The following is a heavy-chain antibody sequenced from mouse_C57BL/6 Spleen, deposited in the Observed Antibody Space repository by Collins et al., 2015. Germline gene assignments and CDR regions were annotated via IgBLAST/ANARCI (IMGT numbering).Heavy chain of an antibody. Sequence: QVQLKESGPGLVAPSQSLSITCTVSGFSLTSYGVHWVRQPPGKGLEWLGVIWAGGSTNYNSALMSRLSISKDNSKSQVFLKMNSLQTDDTAMYYCATYDYERAWFAYWGQGTLVTVSA. CDR2: IWAGGST. J-gene: IGHJ3*01. CDR3: ATYDYERAWFAY. CDR1: GFSLTSYG. D-gene: IGHD2-4*01. V-gene: IGHV2-9*02.